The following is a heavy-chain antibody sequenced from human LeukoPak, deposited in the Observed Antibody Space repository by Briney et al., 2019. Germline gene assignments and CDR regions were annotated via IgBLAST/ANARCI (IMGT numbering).Heavy chain of an antibody. Sequence: PGGSLRLSCAASGFTFSSYSMNWVRQAPGKGLEWVSSISSSSYIYYADSVKGRFTISRDNAKNSLYLQMNSLRAEDTAVYYCARDLFGPSGNYCNWGQGTLVTVSS. J-gene: IGHJ4*02. CDR1: GFTFSSYS. CDR2: ISSSSYI. V-gene: IGHV3-21*01. CDR3: ARDLFGPSGNYCN. D-gene: IGHD1-26*01.